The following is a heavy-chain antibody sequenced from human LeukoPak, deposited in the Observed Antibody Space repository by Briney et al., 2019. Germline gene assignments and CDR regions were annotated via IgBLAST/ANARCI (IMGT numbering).Heavy chain of an antibody. V-gene: IGHV4-61*01. CDR2: IYYSGST. J-gene: IGHJ4*02. CDR3: ARDHFGSLDS. D-gene: IGHD3-10*01. Sequence: SETLSLTCTVSGGSVNSGSYYWSWLRQPPGKGLEWIGYIYYSGSTNYNPSLKSRVTISVDTSKNQFSLKLSSVTAADTAVYFCARDHFGSLDSWGQGILVTVSS. CDR1: GGSVNSGSYY.